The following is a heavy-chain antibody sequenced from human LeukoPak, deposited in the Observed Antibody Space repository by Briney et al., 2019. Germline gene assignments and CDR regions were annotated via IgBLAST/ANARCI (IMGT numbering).Heavy chain of an antibody. CDR1: GGTFSRYA. Sequence: GASVKVSCKASGGTFSRYAINWLRQAPGQGLEWMGRIIPIFGNANYAQRFQGRVTITADKSTTTAYMELSSLTSEDTALYYCARGVGMTAPYLDYWGQGTLVTVSS. V-gene: IGHV1-69*04. CDR2: IIPIFGNA. J-gene: IGHJ4*02. D-gene: IGHD2-21*02. CDR3: ARGVGMTAPYLDY.